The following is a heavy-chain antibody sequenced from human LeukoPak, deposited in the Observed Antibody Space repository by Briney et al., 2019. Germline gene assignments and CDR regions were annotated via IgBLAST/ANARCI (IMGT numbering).Heavy chain of an antibody. D-gene: IGHD3-22*01. CDR2: INHSGSA. CDR1: GGSFSGYY. V-gene: IGHV4-34*01. CDR3: AREDDYDSSGYYYEPSEYFQH. J-gene: IGHJ1*01. Sequence: SETLSLTCAVYGGSFSGYYWSWIGQPPGKGLEWIGEINHSGSANYNPSLKSRVTISVDTSKNQFSLKLSSVTAADTAVYYCAREDDYDSSGYYYEPSEYFQHWGQGTLVTVPS.